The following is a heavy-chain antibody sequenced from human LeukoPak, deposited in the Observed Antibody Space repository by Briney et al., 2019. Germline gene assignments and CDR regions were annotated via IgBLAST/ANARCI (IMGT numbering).Heavy chain of an antibody. V-gene: IGHV3-21*01. D-gene: IGHD2-15*01. Sequence: GGSLRLSCAASGFTFRDYTMNWVRQAPGKGLEWVSAIDKSGTYIKYADSVKGRFTVSRDNAKNSVFLQMNSLRVEDTAVYFCAREVLIVVEPAANTVDYWGQGTRVTVSS. CDR3: AREVLIVVEPAANTVDY. CDR1: GFTFRDYT. CDR2: IDKSGTYI. J-gene: IGHJ4*02.